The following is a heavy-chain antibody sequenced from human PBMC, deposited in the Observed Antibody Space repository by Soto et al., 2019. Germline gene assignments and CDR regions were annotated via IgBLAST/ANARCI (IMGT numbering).Heavy chain of an antibody. CDR1: GFTVSSNY. Sequence: PGGSLRLSCAASGFTVSSNYMSWVRQAPGKGLEWVSVIYSGGSTYYADSVKGRFTISRDNSKNTLYLQMNSLRAEDTAVYYCARDEPYSSSPYYYYMDVWGKGATVTVSS. V-gene: IGHV3-66*01. CDR2: IYSGGST. D-gene: IGHD6-6*01. CDR3: ARDEPYSSSPYYYYMDV. J-gene: IGHJ6*03.